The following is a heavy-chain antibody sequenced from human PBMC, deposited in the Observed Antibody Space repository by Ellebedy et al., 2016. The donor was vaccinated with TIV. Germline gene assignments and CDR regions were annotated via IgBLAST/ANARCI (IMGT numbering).Heavy chain of an antibody. V-gene: IGHV1-46*01. Sequence: ASVKVSCKASGYTFTSYFMYWVRQAPGQGLEWMGIINPNGGGTNYAQKFQGRVTMTRDTSTSTVYMELSSLRSEDTAGYYCARGDKYYYESSGYHYTYWGQGTLVTVSS. CDR2: INPNGGGT. CDR3: ARGDKYYYESSGYHYTY. J-gene: IGHJ4*02. D-gene: IGHD3-22*01. CDR1: GYTFTSYF.